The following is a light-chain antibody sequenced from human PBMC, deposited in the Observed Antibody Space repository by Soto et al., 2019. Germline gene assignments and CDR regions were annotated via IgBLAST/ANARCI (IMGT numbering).Light chain of an antibody. J-gene: IGKJ4*01. Sequence: EIVLTQSPGTLSLSPGERATLSCRASQSVSSSYLAWYQQKPGQAPRLLIYGASSRATGIPDRFSGSGSGTDLTLTISRLEPEDFAVYYCQQYGSSPLTFGGGNKVDI. CDR3: QQYGSSPLT. CDR2: GAS. CDR1: QSVSSSY. V-gene: IGKV3-20*01.